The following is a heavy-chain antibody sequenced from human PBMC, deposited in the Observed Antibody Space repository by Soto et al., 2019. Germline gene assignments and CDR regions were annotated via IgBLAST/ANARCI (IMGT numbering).Heavy chain of an antibody. CDR2: IYYSGST. Sequence: SETLSLTCTVSGGSISSGSYYWGWIRQPPGKGLEWIGSIYYSGSTYYNPSLKSRVTISVDTSKNQFSLKLSSVTAADTAVYYCARDGYYYDSSGYYRALDYWGQGTLVTVSS. V-gene: IGHV4-39*02. CDR3: ARDGYYYDSSGYYRALDY. D-gene: IGHD3-22*01. CDR1: GGSISSGSYY. J-gene: IGHJ4*02.